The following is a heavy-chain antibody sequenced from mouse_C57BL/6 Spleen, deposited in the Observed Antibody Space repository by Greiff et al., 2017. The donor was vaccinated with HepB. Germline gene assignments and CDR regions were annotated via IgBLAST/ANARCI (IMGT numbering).Heavy chain of an antibody. D-gene: IGHD1-1*01. J-gene: IGHJ4*01. CDR3: ARIYYGSSYTNYYAMDY. CDR2: IDPNSGGT. V-gene: IGHV1-72*01. Sequence: VQLQESGPELVKPGASVKLSCKASGYTFTSYWMHWVKQRPGRGLEWIGRIDPNSGGTKYNEKFKSKATLTVDKPSSTAYMPLSSLTSEDSAVYYCARIYYGSSYTNYYAMDYWGQGTSVTVSS. CDR1: GYTFTSYW.